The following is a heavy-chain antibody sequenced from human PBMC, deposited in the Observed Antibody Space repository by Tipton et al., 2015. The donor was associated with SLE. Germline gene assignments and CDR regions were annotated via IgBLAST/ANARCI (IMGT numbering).Heavy chain of an antibody. CDR2: IWSDGSQK. Sequence: SLRLSCAASGFTFSAYGFHWVRQAPGKGLEWVAVIWSDGSQKYYAASVKGRFTISRDNSRNTLYLQMNSLTVEDTALYYCAKNPFEGGGYGYFGYWGQGTLVTVSS. V-gene: IGHV3-33*06. CDR3: AKNPFEGGGYGYFGY. J-gene: IGHJ4*02. CDR1: GFTFSAYG. D-gene: IGHD5-12*01.